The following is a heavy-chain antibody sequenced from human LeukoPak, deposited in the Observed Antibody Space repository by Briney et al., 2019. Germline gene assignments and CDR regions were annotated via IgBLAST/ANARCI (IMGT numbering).Heavy chain of an antibody. D-gene: IGHD1-26*01. V-gene: IGHV4-39*01. CDR3: ARLPLEWELLGTFDI. Sequence: SETLSLTCTVSGASISSSDYYWGWIRQPPGKGLEWVGSIYYNSGTTQYNPSLESRVTISVDTSKNQFSLRLSSVTAADTAVYYCARLPLEWELLGTFDIWGQETMVTVSS. J-gene: IGHJ3*02. CDR2: IYYNSGTT. CDR1: GASISSSDYY.